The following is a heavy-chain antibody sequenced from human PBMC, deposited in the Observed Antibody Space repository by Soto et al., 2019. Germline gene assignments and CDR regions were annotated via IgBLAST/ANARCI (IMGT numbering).Heavy chain of an antibody. CDR1: GFTFSSYG. J-gene: IGHJ4*02. V-gene: IGHV3-33*01. D-gene: IGHD3-10*01. CDR2: IWYDGSNK. Sequence: GGSLRLACAASGFTFSSYGMHWVRQAPGKGLEWVAVIWYDGSNKYYADSVKGRFTISRDNSKNTLYLQMNSLRAEDTAVYYSARXERDSASLDYWGQGT. CDR3: ARXERDSASLDY.